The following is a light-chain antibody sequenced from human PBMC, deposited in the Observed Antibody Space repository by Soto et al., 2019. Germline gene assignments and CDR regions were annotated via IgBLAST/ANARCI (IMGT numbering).Light chain of an antibody. CDR1: QDISNY. J-gene: IGKJ3*01. V-gene: IGKV1-27*01. CDR2: TAS. CDR3: QTYNSAPFP. Sequence: DIQMTQSPSSLSASVGDRVTITCRASQDISNYLAWYQQKPGKVPELLIYTASTLQSVVPSRFSGSGSRTVFTLNISSLQPEDCATYYCQTYNSAPFPFGPRTQVHIK.